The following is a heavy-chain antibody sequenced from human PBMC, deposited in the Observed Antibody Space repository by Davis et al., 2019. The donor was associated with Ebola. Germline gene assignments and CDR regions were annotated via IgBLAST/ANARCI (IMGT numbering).Heavy chain of an antibody. CDR2: ISAYNGNT. D-gene: IGHD3-3*01. V-gene: IGHV1-18*04. CDR3: AREGVRFLEWLPPLTFDP. Sequence: ASVKVSCKASGYTFTSYGISWVRQAPGQGLEWMGWISAYNGNTNYAQKLQGRVTMTTDTSTSTAYMELRSLRSDDTAVYYCAREGVRFLEWLPPLTFDPWGQGTLVTVSS. CDR1: GYTFTSYG. J-gene: IGHJ5*02.